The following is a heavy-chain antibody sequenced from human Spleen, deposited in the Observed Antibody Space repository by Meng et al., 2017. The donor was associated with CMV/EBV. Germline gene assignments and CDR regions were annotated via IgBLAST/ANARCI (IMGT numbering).Heavy chain of an antibody. Sequence: GGSLRLSCAASGFSVSSNYMSWVRQAPGKGLEWVSVIYRGGDTYYADSVKGRFTISRDNSKDTVYLQMSSLRVEDTAVYYCARDGVSTWYSYWGQGTLVTVSS. CDR3: ARDGVSTWYSY. CDR2: IYRGGDT. CDR1: GFSVSSNY. D-gene: IGHD6-13*01. J-gene: IGHJ4*02. V-gene: IGHV3-53*01.